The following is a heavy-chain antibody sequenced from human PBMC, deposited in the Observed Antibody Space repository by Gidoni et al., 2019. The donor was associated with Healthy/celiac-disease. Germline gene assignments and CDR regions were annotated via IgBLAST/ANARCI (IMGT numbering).Heavy chain of an antibody. V-gene: IGHV4-38-2*02. J-gene: IGHJ4*02. CDR1: GYSISSGYY. D-gene: IGHD3-16*02. Sequence: QVQLQESGPGLVKPSETLSLTCTVSGYSISSGYYWGWIRQPPGKGLEWIGSIYHSGRTYYNPSLKSRVTISVDTSKNQFSLKLSSVTAADTAVYYCARALGDYVWGSYRWGQGTLVTVSS. CDR2: IYHSGRT. CDR3: ARALGDYVWGSYR.